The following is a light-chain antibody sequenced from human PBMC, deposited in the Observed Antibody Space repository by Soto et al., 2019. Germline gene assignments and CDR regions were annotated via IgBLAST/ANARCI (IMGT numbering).Light chain of an antibody. J-gene: IGLJ2*01. CDR1: SSDVGGHNF. CDR2: EVT. Sequence: QSVLTQPPSASGSPGQSVTISCTGTSSDVGGHNFVSWYQQHPGKAPKFLIYEVTKRPSGVPDRFSGSESGITASLTVSGLQADDEAYYYCSAYAGNNNPVIFGGGTKLTVL. CDR3: SAYAGNNNPVI. V-gene: IGLV2-8*01.